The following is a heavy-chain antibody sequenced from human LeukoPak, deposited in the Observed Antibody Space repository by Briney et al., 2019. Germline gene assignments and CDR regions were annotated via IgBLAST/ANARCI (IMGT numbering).Heavy chain of an antibody. D-gene: IGHD4-17*01. J-gene: IGHJ3*02. V-gene: IGHV3-23*01. CDR1: GFTFSSYA. CDR3: AKDLHGDWGAFDT. Sequence: KSGGSLRLSCAASGFTFSSYAMSWVRQAPGKGLEWVSAISGSGGSTYYADSVKGRFTISRDNSKNTLYLQMNSLRAEDTAVYYGAKDLHGDWGAFDTGGQGKMVTV. CDR2: ISGSGGST.